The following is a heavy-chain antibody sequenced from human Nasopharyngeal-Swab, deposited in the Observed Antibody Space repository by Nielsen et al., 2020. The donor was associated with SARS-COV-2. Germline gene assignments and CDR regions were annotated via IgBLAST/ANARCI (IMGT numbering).Heavy chain of an antibody. CDR3: ARGPRYCSGGSWYQVFYYYMDV. D-gene: IGHD2-15*01. CDR1: GWSFSGYY. V-gene: IGHV4-34*01. J-gene: IGHJ6*03. Sequence: SETLSLTCAVYGWSFSGYYWSWIRQPPGKGLEWIGEINHSGSTNYNPSLKSRVTISVDTSKNQFSLKLRSVTAAETAVYYCARGPRYCSGGSWYQVFYYYMDVWGKGTTVTVSS. CDR2: INHSGST.